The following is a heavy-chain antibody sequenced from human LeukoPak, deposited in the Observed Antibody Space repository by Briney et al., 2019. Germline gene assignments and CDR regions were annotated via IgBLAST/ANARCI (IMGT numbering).Heavy chain of an antibody. V-gene: IGHV3-15*01. CDR2: IKSKSDGATT. J-gene: IGHJ4*02. Sequence: GGSLRLSCVASGFSLSRYDMHWVRQAPGKGLEWVGLIKSKSDGATTHYATPVKGRFTISRDDSKNTLYLQMSSLKIEDTAVYYCTTDGENDYGDYFDYWGQGTLVTVSS. CDR3: TTDGENDYGDYFDY. CDR1: GFSLSRYD. D-gene: IGHD4-17*01.